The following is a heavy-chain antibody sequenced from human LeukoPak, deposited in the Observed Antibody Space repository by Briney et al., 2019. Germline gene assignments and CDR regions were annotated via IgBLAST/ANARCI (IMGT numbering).Heavy chain of an antibody. J-gene: IGHJ4*02. V-gene: IGHV3-21*01. CDR1: GFTFSSYS. CDR2: ISSSSYI. CDR3: ARVTEAVVAASLGGDSGSDY. D-gene: IGHD5-12*01. Sequence: PGGSLRLSCAASGFTFSSYSMNWVRQAAGKGLQWVSSISSSSYIYYADSVKGRFTISRDNAKNSLYLQMNSLRAEDTAVYYCARVTEAVVAASLGGDSGSDYWGQGTLVTVSS.